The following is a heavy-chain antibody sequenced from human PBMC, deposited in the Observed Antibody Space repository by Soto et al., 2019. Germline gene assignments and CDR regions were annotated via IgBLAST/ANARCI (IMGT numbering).Heavy chain of an antibody. Sequence: QVQLVQSGAEVKKPGSSVKVSCKASGGTFSSYAISWVRQAPGQGLEWMGGIIPIFGTANYAQKFQGRVTITEDESTSTAYMELSSLRSEDTAVYYCARDRLRDTAAGPTNWFDPWGQGTLVTVSS. J-gene: IGHJ5*02. CDR2: IIPIFGTA. CDR1: GGTFSSYA. V-gene: IGHV1-69*01. CDR3: ARDRLRDTAAGPTNWFDP. D-gene: IGHD6-13*01.